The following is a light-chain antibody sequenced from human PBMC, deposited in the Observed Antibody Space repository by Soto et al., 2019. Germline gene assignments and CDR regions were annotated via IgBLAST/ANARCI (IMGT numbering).Light chain of an antibody. CDR1: QSVSRSY. J-gene: IGKJ1*01. CDR2: GAS. CDR3: QQYVSSPRT. Sequence: EIVLTQSPGTLSLSPGERATLSCRASQSVSRSYLAWYQQKPGQAPRLLIYGASSRATGIPDRFSGSGSGTDFTLTISRLEPEEFAVYYCQQYVSSPRTFGQWTKLEIK. V-gene: IGKV3-20*01.